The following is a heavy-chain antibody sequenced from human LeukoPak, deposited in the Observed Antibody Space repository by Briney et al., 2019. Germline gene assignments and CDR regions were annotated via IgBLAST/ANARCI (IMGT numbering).Heavy chain of an antibody. CDR3: AKDISRTGRGGFDY. CDR2: ISWNSGSI. D-gene: IGHD3-10*01. J-gene: IGHJ4*02. CDR1: GFTFDDYA. V-gene: IGHV3-9*03. Sequence: PGGSLRLSCAASGFTFDDYAMHWVRQAPGKGLEWVSGISWNSGSIGYADSVKGRFTISRDNAKNSLYLQMNSLRAEDMALYYCAKDISRTGRGGFDYWGQGTRVTVSS.